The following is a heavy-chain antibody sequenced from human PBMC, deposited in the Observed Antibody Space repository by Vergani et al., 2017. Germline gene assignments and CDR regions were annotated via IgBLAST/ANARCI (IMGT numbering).Heavy chain of an antibody. Sequence: QVQLVQSGAEVKKPGASVKVSCKASGYTFTSYYMHWVRQAPGQGLEWMGIINPSGGSTSYAQKFQGRVTMTRDTSTSTVYMELSSLRSEDTAVHYCARDRRYCSSTSCYVGRDWFDPWGQGTLVTVSS. CDR1: GYTFTSYY. CDR3: ARDRRYCSSTSCYVGRDWFDP. J-gene: IGHJ5*02. D-gene: IGHD2-2*01. CDR2: INPSGGST. V-gene: IGHV1-46*01.